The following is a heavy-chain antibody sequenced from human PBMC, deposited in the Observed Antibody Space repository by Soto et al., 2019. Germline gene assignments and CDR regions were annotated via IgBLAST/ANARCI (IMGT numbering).Heavy chain of an antibody. J-gene: IGHJ5*02. V-gene: IGHV1-18*01. D-gene: IGHD3-22*01. Sequence: QVKLVQSGTEVKKPGASMKVSCKASGYSFATSGISWVRQAPGQGLEWMGWISAYNGNTNDEQKLRDRVAMSTDASTSTAYLELRSLRADDTAVYYCARAGQYYDSCCYATWGQGTLVTVSS. CDR2: ISAYNGNT. CDR3: ARAGQYYDSCCYAT. CDR1: GYSFATSG.